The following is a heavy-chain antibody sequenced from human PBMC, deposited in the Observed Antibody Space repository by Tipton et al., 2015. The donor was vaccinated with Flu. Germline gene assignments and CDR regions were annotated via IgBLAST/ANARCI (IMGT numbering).Heavy chain of an antibody. J-gene: IGHJ3*02. D-gene: IGHD2-21*01. CDR1: GGSISSYY. Sequence: TLSLTCTVSGGSISSYYWSWIRQSAGKGLEWIGRIYTSGSTNYNPSLKSRVTMSVDTSKNQFSLKLSSVTAADTAVYYCAREGGVVIANDAFDIWGQGTMVTVSS. CDR3: AREGGVVIANDAFDI. V-gene: IGHV4-4*07. CDR2: IYTSGST.